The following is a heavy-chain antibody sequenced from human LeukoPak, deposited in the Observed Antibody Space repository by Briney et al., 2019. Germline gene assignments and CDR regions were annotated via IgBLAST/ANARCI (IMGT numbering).Heavy chain of an antibody. Sequence: GKSLRVSCAASGFTFSIYVMSWVRQAPGKGLEWVSAISGSGGSTYYADSVKGRFTISRDNSKNTLYLQMNSLRAEDTAVYYCAKASFGLIDYWGQGTLVTVSS. CDR3: AKASFGLIDY. D-gene: IGHD3-3*01. V-gene: IGHV3-23*01. CDR1: GFTFSIYV. J-gene: IGHJ4*02. CDR2: ISGSGGST.